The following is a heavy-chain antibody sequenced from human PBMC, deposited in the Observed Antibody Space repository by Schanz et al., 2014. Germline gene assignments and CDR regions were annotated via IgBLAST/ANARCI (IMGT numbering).Heavy chain of an antibody. CDR2: IYSGVST. CDR3: AKDLISGWSGFDY. D-gene: IGHD6-19*01. CDR1: GFIVSSTY. Sequence: EVQLVESGGDLVQPGGSQRLSCAASGFIVSSTYMTWVRQAPGKGLEWVSIIYSGVSTYYADSVKGRFTISRDNSKNTVYLQMNSLRAEDTAVYYCAKDLISGWSGFDYWGQGTLVTVSP. V-gene: IGHV3-66*01. J-gene: IGHJ4*02.